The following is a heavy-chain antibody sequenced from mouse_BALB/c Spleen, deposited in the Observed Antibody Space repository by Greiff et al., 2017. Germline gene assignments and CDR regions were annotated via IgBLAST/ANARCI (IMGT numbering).Heavy chain of an antibody. J-gene: IGHJ3*01. V-gene: IGHV1-9*01. CDR3: ARGRDGYYVKPWFAY. CDR2: ILPGSGST. CDR1: GYTFSSYW. D-gene: IGHD2-3*01. Sequence: QVQLQQSGAELMKPGASVKISCKATGYTFSSYWIAWVKQRPGHGLEWIGEILPGSGSTNYNEKFKGKATFTADTSSNTAYMQLSSLTSEDSAVYYCARGRDGYYVKPWFAYWGQGTLVTVSA.